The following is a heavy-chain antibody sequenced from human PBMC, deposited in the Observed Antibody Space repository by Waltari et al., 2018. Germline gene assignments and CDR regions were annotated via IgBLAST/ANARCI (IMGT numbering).Heavy chain of an antibody. CDR2: VDPQFGDA. Sequence: EVQLVQSGAEVKKPGTTVKISCKASGYTFSNFFMHWFQQAPGKGLEWVGFVDPQFGDATYAERFQGRVTITADTSTDTAHMEMSSLGSEDTAVYYCTTMGGINLPHFDYWGQGTLLTVSA. CDR1: GYTFSNFF. V-gene: IGHV1-69-2*01. J-gene: IGHJ4*02. D-gene: IGHD3-16*01. CDR3: TTMGGINLPHFDY.